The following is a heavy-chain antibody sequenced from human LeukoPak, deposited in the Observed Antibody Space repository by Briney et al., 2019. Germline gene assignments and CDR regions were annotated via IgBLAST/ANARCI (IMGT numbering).Heavy chain of an antibody. Sequence: PSETLSLTCTVSGVSISSSYYYWGWIRQPPGKGLEWIGSIYYSGSTYYNPSLKSRVTISVDTSKNQFSLKLSSVTAADTAVYYCASYGSGESFDYWGQGTLVTVSS. CDR1: GVSISSSYYY. V-gene: IGHV4-39*07. CDR2: IYYSGST. J-gene: IGHJ4*02. D-gene: IGHD3-10*01. CDR3: ASYGSGESFDY.